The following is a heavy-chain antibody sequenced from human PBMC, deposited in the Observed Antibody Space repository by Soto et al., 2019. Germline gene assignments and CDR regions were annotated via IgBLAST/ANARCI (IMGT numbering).Heavy chain of an antibody. J-gene: IGHJ6*02. CDR2: ISDRGSA. D-gene: IGHD3-16*01. CDR1: GASITSGHW. V-gene: IGHV4-4*02. Sequence: QVQLQESGPRLVRPSGALSLTCSVSGASITSGHWWTWVRQSPGKGLEWIGEISDRGSAYSNPSLKSRVSLSVDKSQNQFSLRLTSVTAADTAIYYCTRSTHAMNGGSHYMALDDDLVTGMDVWGPGITVTVSS. CDR3: TRSTHAMNGGSHYMALDDDLVTGMDV.